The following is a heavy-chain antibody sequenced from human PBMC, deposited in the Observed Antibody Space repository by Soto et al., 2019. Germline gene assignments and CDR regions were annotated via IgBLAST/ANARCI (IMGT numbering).Heavy chain of an antibody. CDR3: ARGRYGDY. V-gene: IGHV1-18*01. D-gene: IGHD1-1*01. Sequence: QVHLVQSGAEVKKPGASVKVSCKCSGYTFTSYGITWVRQAPGQGLEWMGWISGHNGNTDYAQKVQGRVTVTRDTSTSPAYMELRGLRSDVSAVYYCARGRYGDYWGQGALVTVSS. CDR1: GYTFTSYG. CDR2: ISGHNGNT. J-gene: IGHJ4*02.